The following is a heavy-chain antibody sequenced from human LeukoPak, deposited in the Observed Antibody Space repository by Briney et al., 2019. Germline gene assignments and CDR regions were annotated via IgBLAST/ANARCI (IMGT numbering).Heavy chain of an antibody. D-gene: IGHD3-10*01. V-gene: IGHV1-69*13. CDR2: IIPIFGTA. Sequence: SVKVSCKASGGTFSSYAISWVRQAPGQGLEWMGGIIPIFGTANYAQKFQGRVTITADESTSTAYMELSSLRSEDTAVYYCARDRDAFYGSGFYYNMDVWGQGTTVIVSS. CDR3: ARDRDAFYGSGFYYNMDV. CDR1: GGTFSSYA. J-gene: IGHJ6*02.